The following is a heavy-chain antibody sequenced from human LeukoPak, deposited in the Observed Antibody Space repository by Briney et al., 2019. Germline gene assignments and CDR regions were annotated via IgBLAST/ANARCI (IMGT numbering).Heavy chain of an antibody. CDR1: GGSISSYYW. CDR2: IFWNDDK. J-gene: IGHJ6*03. CDR3: VHDYDYYMDV. V-gene: IGHV2-5*01. Sequence: TLSLTCTVSGGSISSYYWSWIRQPPGKALEWLALIFWNDDKRYSPSLKSRLTITKDTSKNQVVLTMTNMDPVDTATYYCVHDYDYYMDVWGKGTTVTVSS.